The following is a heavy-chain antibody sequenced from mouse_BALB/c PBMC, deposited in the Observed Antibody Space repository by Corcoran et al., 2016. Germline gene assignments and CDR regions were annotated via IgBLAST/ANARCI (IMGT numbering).Heavy chain of an antibody. V-gene: IGHV14-3*02. D-gene: IGHD4-1*01. CDR3: ARDWDGEYFDV. CDR2: IDPANGNT. J-gene: IGHJ1*01. CDR1: GFNIKDTY. Sequence: EVQLQQSGAELVKPGASVKLSCTASGFNIKDTYMHWVKQRPEQGLEWIGRIDPANGNTKYDPKFQGKATITADTSSNTAYLQLSSLTSEDTAVYYCARDWDGEYFDVWGAGTTVTVSS.